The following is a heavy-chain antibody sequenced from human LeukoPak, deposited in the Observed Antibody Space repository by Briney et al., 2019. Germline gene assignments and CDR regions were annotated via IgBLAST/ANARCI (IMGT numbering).Heavy chain of an antibody. V-gene: IGHV3-74*01. J-gene: IGHJ3*02. CDR2: INSDGAST. Sequence: PGGSLRLSCAGSGFXFSNYWIHWVRQAPGKGLVWVSRINSDGASTIYADSVKGRFTISRDNAKNTLYLQMNSLRVEDTAVYYCARENGFNRRAFDIWGHGTMVTVSS. CDR3: ARENGFNRRAFDI. CDR1: GFXFSNYW. D-gene: IGHD1-14*01.